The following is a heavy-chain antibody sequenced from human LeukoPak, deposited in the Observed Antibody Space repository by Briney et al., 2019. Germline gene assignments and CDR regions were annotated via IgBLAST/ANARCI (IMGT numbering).Heavy chain of an antibody. Sequence: SVKVSCKASGGTFSSYAISWVRQAPGQGLEWMGGIIPTFGTANYAQKFQGRVTITADESTSTAYMELSSLRSEDTAVYYCARGAHSGYGRAFGYWGQGTLVTVSS. CDR2: IIPTFGTA. D-gene: IGHD5-12*01. J-gene: IGHJ4*02. CDR1: GGTFSSYA. CDR3: ARGAHSGYGRAFGY. V-gene: IGHV1-69*13.